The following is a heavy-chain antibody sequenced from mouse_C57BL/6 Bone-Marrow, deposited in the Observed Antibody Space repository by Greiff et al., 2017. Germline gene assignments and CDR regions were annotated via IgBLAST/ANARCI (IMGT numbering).Heavy chain of an antibody. CDR2: IWRGGST. CDR1: GFSITSYG. V-gene: IGHV2-2*01. CDR3: AGRGMAY. Sequence: QVQLQESGPGLVQPSQSLSITCTVSGFSITSYGVHWVRQSPGKGLEWLGVIWRGGSTDYNAAFISRLSISKDNSKSQVFFKMNSLQAGDTALDYCAGRGMAYWGQGTLVTVSA. J-gene: IGHJ3*01.